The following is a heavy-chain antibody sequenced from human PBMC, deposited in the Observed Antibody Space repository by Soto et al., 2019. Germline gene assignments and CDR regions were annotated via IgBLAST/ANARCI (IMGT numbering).Heavy chain of an antibody. CDR3: AREVKYGDYYYYMDV. J-gene: IGHJ6*03. CDR2: IYYSGST. V-gene: IGHV4-59*01. Sequence: SETLSLTCSVSGGSISSYYWTWIRQPPGKRLEWIGYIYYSGSTNYNPSLKSRVTISVDTSKNQFSLKLNSVTAADTAVYYCAREVKYGDYYYYMDVWGKGTTVTVSS. CDR1: GGSISSYY. D-gene: IGHD4-17*01.